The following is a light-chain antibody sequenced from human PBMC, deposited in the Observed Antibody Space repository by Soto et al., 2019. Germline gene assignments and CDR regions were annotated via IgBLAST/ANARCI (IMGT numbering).Light chain of an antibody. CDR2: GVS. CDR1: SSDVGGYNY. Sequence: QSALTQPPSASGSPGQSVAISCTGTSSDVGGYNYVSWYQQHPGKAPKLMIYGVSNRPSGVSNRFSGSKSGNAASLTISGLQAEDEADYYCSSYTSYTTLWVFGGGTKLTVL. CDR3: SSYTSYTTLWV. J-gene: IGLJ3*02. V-gene: IGLV2-14*01.